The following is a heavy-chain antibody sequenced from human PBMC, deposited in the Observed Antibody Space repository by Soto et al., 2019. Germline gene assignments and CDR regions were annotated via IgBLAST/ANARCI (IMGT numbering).Heavy chain of an antibody. D-gene: IGHD3-22*01. CDR1: GGSISSGGYY. V-gene: IGHV4-31*03. CDR2: IYYSGST. CDR3: AAYDSSGDDAFDI. J-gene: IGHJ3*02. Sequence: NPSETLSLTCTVSGGSISSGGYYWSWIRQHPGKGLEWIGYIYYSGSTYYNPSLKSRVTISVDTSKNQFSLKLSSVTAADTAVYYCAAYDSSGDDAFDIWGQGTMVTVSS.